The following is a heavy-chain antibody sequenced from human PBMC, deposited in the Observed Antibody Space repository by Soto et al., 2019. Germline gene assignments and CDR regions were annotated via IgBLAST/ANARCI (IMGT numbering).Heavy chain of an antibody. J-gene: IGHJ6*02. Sequence: TGGSLRLSCAASGFTFSSYWMSWVRQAPGKGLEWVANIKQDGSEKYYVDSVKGRFTISRDNAKNSLYLQMNSLRAEDTAVYYCASSRYGWGYYYYGMDVSGQGTTVTVSS. CDR1: GFTFSSYW. V-gene: IGHV3-7*03. CDR3: ASSRYGWGYYYYGMDV. CDR2: IKQDGSEK. D-gene: IGHD2-8*02.